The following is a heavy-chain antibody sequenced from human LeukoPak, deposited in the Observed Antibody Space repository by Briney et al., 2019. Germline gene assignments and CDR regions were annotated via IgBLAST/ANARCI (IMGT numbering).Heavy chain of an antibody. D-gene: IGHD6-6*01. CDR1: GGSVSSGSYC. J-gene: IGHJ4*02. CDR3: AREGSSSSFDY. Sequence: PSETLSLTCTVSGGSVSSGSYCWSWIRQPPGKGLEWIGYIYYSGSTNYNPSLKSRVTISVDTSKNQFSLKLSSVTAADTAVYYCAREGSSSSFDYWGQGTLVTVSS. V-gene: IGHV4-61*01. CDR2: IYYSGST.